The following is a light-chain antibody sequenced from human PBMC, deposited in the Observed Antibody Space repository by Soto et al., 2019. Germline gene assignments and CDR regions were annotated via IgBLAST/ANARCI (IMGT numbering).Light chain of an antibody. Sequence: QSALTQPRSVSGSPGQSVTISCTGTSSDVGGYKYVSWYQQQPDKAPKLMIYDVSKRPSGVPDRFSGSKSGKTASLTISGLQAGDEADYYCCSYAGSYSYVFGTGTKVTVL. CDR3: CSYAGSYSYV. CDR2: DVS. V-gene: IGLV2-11*01. CDR1: SSDVGGYKY. J-gene: IGLJ1*01.